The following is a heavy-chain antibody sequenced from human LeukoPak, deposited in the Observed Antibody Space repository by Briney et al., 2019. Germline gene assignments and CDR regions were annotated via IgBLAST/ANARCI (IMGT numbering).Heavy chain of an antibody. CDR3: ARDLSFGAPVAFDI. V-gene: IGHV3-30*03. D-gene: IGHD3-10*01. CDR1: GFTFSSYS. Sequence: GALRLSCAASGFTFSSYSMNWVRQAPGKGLEWVAVISYDGSNKYYADSVKGRFTISRDNSKNTLYLQMNSLRAEDTAVYYCARDLSFGAPVAFDIWGQGTMVTVSS. CDR2: ISYDGSNK. J-gene: IGHJ3*02.